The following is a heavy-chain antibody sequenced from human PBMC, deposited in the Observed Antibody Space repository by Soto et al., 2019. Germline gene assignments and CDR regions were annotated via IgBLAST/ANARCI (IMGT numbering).Heavy chain of an antibody. V-gene: IGHV3-21*01. Sequence: GGSLRLSCTGSGFPFDDFAINWVRQAPGKGLQWVSSINVDGSYIYSADSLKGRFTVSRDNAKNSLYLQMNSLRVEDTAMYYCATEGDFLIGYVWGQGTMVTVS. CDR3: ATEGDFLIGYV. CDR2: INVDGSYI. D-gene: IGHD2-21*02. CDR1: GFPFDDFA. J-gene: IGHJ3*01.